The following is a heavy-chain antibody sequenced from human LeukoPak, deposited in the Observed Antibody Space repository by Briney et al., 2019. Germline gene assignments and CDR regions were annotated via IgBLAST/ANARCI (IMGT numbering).Heavy chain of an antibody. V-gene: IGHV3-74*01. J-gene: IGHJ4*02. D-gene: IGHD4-11*01. CDR2: INSDGSNT. CDR1: GFTFSRYW. Sequence: PGGSLRLSCAASGFTFSRYWMHWVRQAPGKGLVWVSRINSDGSNTYYADSVKGRFTVSRDNAQNTLYLQMNSLRAEDTAVYCCARAGATVNYGDYWGQGTLVTVSS. CDR3: ARAGATVNYGDY.